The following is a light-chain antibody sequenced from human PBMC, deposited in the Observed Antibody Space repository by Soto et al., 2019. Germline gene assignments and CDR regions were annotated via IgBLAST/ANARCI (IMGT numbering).Light chain of an antibody. J-gene: IGKJ1*01. CDR3: QQYKEWPKT. Sequence: ETVMTQSPATLSVSPGEGAVLSCRASQSVSSYLAWYQQRPGQAPRLLIYGASTRATGIPTRFSGSGSGTEFTLAVGSLESEDSADYYCQQYKEWPKTFGQGTKVEIK. CDR1: QSVSSY. V-gene: IGKV3-15*01. CDR2: GAS.